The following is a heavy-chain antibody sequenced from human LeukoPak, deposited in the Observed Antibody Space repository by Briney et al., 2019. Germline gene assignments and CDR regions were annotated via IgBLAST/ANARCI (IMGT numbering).Heavy chain of an antibody. CDR2: ISYDGSNK. J-gene: IGHJ4*02. CDR3: AKGLYSGWGPPPLGY. V-gene: IGHV3-30*18. Sequence: GGSLRLSCAVSGFTFNTYGIHWVRQTPGKGLEWVALISYDGSNKYYADSVKGRFTISRDNSKNTLYLQMDSLRAEDTAVYYCAKGLYSGWGPPPLGYWGQGTLVTVSS. D-gene: IGHD6-19*01. CDR1: GFTFNTYG.